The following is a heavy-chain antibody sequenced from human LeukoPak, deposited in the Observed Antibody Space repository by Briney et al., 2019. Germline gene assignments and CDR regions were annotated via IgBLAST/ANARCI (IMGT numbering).Heavy chain of an antibody. CDR1: GSSFGARS. CDR2: INWDGSST. D-gene: IGHD2/OR15-2a*01. J-gene: IGHJ6*04. CDR3: VKDVGRLWQYFDV. Sequence: GGSLRLSCAASGSSFGARSMHWVRQAPGKGLEWVAVINWDGSSTSSADTVKGRFAISRDNSKDSLYLEMNNLKSEDTAVYYCVKDVGRLWQYFDVWGNGTTVTVSS. V-gene: IGHV3-43*01.